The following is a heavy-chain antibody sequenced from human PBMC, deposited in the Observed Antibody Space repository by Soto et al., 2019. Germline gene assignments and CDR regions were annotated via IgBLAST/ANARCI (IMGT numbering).Heavy chain of an antibody. CDR1: GESFSCYY. V-gene: IGHV4-30-4*01. Sequence: SETLSLTCAVYGESFSCYYWSWIRQPPGKGLEWIGYAYYSGTTHSNPSLKSRLFISLDTSKNQFSLQLTSVTAADTAVYYCATLRSRWNIDYWGQGTLVTVSS. CDR3: ATLRSRWNIDY. D-gene: IGHD6-13*01. J-gene: IGHJ4*02. CDR2: AYYSGTT.